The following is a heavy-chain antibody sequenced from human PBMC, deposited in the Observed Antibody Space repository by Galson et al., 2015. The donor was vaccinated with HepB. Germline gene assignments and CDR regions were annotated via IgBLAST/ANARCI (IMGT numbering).Heavy chain of an antibody. Sequence: SETLSLTCTVSGGFISTSSYYWGWIRQPPGKGLEWIGSIYYTGRTSYNSSLKSRVTISVDASKNQFSLKLSSVTAADTAVYWCARLGGILGRGGGSWGQGSLVTVSS. D-gene: IGHD6-13*01. CDR2: IYYTGRT. CDR1: GGFISTSSYY. V-gene: IGHV4-39*01. J-gene: IGHJ5*02. CDR3: ARLGGILGRGGGS.